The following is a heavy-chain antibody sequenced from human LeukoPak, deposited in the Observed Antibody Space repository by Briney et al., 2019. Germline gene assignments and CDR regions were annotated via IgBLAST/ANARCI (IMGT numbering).Heavy chain of an antibody. D-gene: IGHD6-19*01. Sequence: SETLSLTCTVSGGSISSYYWSWIRQPPGKGLEWIGYIYYSGSTNYNPSLKSRVTISVDTSKNQFSLKLSSVTAADTAVYYCARYSSGWYPRNDAFDVWGQGTMVTVSS. CDR2: IYYSGST. J-gene: IGHJ3*01. CDR3: ARYSSGWYPRNDAFDV. CDR1: GGSISSYY. V-gene: IGHV4-59*01.